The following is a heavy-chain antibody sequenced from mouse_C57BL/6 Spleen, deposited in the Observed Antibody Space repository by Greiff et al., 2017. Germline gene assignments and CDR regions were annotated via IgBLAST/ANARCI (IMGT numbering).Heavy chain of an antibody. J-gene: IGHJ1*03. CDR2: IDPSDSYT. CDR1: GYTFTSYW. CDR3: ARGGDLTTVVADWYFDV. Sequence: QVQLQQPGAELVKPGASVKLSCKASGYTFTSYWMQWVKQRPGQGLEWIGEIDPSDSYTNYNQKFKGKATLTVDTSSSPAYMQRSSLTSEDSAVYYCARGGDLTTVVADWYFDVWGTGTTVTVSS. D-gene: IGHD1-1*01. V-gene: IGHV1-50*01.